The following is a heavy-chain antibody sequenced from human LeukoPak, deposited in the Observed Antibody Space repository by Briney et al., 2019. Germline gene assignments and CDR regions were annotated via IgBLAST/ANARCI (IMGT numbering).Heavy chain of an antibody. CDR2: INHSGST. D-gene: IGHD3-3*01. Sequence: SETLSLTCAVYGGSFSGYYWSWIRQPPGKGLEWIGEINHSGSTNYNPSLKSRVTISVDTSKNQFSLELSSVTAADTAVYYCARKVLYYDFWSGYWGNNWFDPWGQGTLVTVSS. V-gene: IGHV4-34*01. J-gene: IGHJ5*02. CDR3: ARKVLYYDFWSGYWGNNWFDP. CDR1: GGSFSGYY.